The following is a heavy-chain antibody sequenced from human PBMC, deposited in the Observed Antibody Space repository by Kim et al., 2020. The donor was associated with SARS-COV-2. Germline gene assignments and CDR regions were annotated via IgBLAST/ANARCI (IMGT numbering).Heavy chain of an antibody. CDR1: GYTFTSHY. CDR3: ARDGAAGIDH. V-gene: IGHV1-46*01. CDR2: IDPSDGST. J-gene: IGHJ4*02. Sequence: ASVKVSCKPSGYTFTSHYIHLVRQAPGQGLEWIGKIDPSDGSTNFAQKFQGRVTVARDTSTYTLYMDLNSLTSVDTAVYYCARDGAAGIDHWGQGTLVIVSS. D-gene: IGHD3-10*01.